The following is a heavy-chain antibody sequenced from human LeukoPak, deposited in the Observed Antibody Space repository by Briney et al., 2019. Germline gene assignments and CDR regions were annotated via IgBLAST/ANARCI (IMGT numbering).Heavy chain of an antibody. D-gene: IGHD3-3*01. CDR2: INPNSGGT. J-gene: IGHJ4*02. Sequence: ASVKVSCKASGYTFTGYYMHWVRQAPGQGLEWMGWINPNSGGTNYAQKFQGRVTMTRDTSISTAYMELSRLRSDDTAVYYCARVESRYDFWSGYDSYWGQGTLVTVSS. V-gene: IGHV1-2*02. CDR1: GYTFTGYY. CDR3: ARVESRYDFWSGYDSY.